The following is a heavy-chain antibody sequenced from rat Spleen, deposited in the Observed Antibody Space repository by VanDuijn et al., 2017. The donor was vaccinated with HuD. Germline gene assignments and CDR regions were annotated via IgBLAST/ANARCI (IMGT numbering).Heavy chain of an antibody. CDR1: GFTFNNYW. CDR3: TRDDMNTTDYYPDYFYY. D-gene: IGHD1-6*01. V-gene: IGHV5-31*01. J-gene: IGHJ2*01. CDR2: ITNTGVGT. Sequence: EVQLVESGGGLVQPGRSLSISCVASGFTFNNYWMTLIRQAPGKGLEWVASITNTGVGTYYPDSVKGRFTISRDNAKTTLYLQMNSLRSEDTATYYCTRDDMNTTDYYPDYFYYWGQGVMVTVSS.